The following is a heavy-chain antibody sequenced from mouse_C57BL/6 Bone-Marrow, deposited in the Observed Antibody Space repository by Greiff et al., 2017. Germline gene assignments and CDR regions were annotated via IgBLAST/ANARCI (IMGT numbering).Heavy chain of an antibody. J-gene: IGHJ4*01. CDR2: ISDGGSYT. CDR1: GFTFSSYA. V-gene: IGHV5-4*03. D-gene: IGHD2-2*01. CDR3: ARVAYGFYAMDY. Sequence: EVMLVESGGGLVKPGGSLKLSCAASGFTFSSYAMSWVRQPPEKRLEWVATISDGGSYTYYPDNVKGRFTISRDNAKNNLYLQMSHLKSEDTAMYYCARVAYGFYAMDYWGQGTSVTVSS.